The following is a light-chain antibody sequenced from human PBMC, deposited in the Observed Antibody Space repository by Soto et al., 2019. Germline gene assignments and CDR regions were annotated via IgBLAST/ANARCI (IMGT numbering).Light chain of an antibody. V-gene: IGKV3-15*01. CDR2: GAS. Sequence: EIVMTQSPVILSVSPGERATLSCRASQNVNSDLAWYQQKPGQAPRILIYGASTRATDIPARISGSGSGTDFTFTINGLQSEDFAGYYCQQYNKWPPLYTFGQWTKLEIK. CDR1: QNVNSD. CDR3: QQYNKWPPLYT. J-gene: IGKJ2*01.